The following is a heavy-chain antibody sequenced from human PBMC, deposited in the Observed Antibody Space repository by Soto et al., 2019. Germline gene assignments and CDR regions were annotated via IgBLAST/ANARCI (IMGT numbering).Heavy chain of an antibody. D-gene: IGHD1-7*01. CDR2: IYPGDSDT. Sequence: PGESLKISCTASGYSFSSNWIGWVRQMPGKGLEWMGIIYPGDSDTRYSPSFQGQVLISADKSMNTAYLQWSYLKASDTAMYYCARSAGNYPTDYWGQGTLVTVS. V-gene: IGHV5-51*01. J-gene: IGHJ4*02. CDR3: ARSAGNYPTDY. CDR1: GYSFSSNW.